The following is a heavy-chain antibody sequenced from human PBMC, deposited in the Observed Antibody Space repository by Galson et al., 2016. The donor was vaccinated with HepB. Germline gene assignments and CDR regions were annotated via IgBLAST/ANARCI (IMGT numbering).Heavy chain of an antibody. J-gene: IGHJ4*02. V-gene: IGHV4-39*01. CDR2: IYYTGST. CDR1: GGSISSSTYY. D-gene: IGHD1-14*01. Sequence: SETLSLTCAVSGGSISSSTYYWGWVRQPPGKCLEWIGYIYYTGSTYFNPSLKSRLTISVDTSKNQFSLKLTSVTAADTAVYYCARLNPISPSRYYFDYWGQGTLVTVSS. CDR3: ARLNPISPSRYYFDY.